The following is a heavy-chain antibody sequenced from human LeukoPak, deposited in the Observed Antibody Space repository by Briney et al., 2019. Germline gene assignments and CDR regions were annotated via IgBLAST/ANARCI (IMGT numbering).Heavy chain of an antibody. Sequence: ASVKVSCKASGYTFTSYGISWVRQAPGQGLEWMGWISAYNGNTNYAQKFQGRVTMTEDTSTDTAYMELSSLRSEDTAVYYCATVPTSIAANYWGQGTLVTVSS. CDR1: GYTFTSYG. J-gene: IGHJ4*02. CDR3: ATVPTSIAANY. V-gene: IGHV1-18*01. CDR2: ISAYNGNT. D-gene: IGHD6-6*01.